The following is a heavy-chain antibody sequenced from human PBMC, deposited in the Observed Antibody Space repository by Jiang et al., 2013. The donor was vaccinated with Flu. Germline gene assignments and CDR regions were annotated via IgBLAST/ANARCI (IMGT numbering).Heavy chain of an antibody. CDR3: ARDRSTMVTPRGALDI. Sequence: QLVESGPGLVKPSQTLSLTCVVSGYSITNGYYWGWIRQPPGKGLEWIGNIYHSGSTLYNPSLKSRVTISVDTSKNQFSLNLSSVTAADTAVYYCARDRSTMVTPRGALDIWGQGTLVTVSS. CDR1: GYSITNGYY. J-gene: IGHJ3*02. V-gene: IGHV4-38-2*02. CDR2: IYHSGST. D-gene: IGHD4-17*01.